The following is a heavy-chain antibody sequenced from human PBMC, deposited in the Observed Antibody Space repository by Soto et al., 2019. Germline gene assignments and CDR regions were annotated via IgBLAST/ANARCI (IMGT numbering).Heavy chain of an antibody. Sequence: QVQLQESGPGLVKPSGTLSLTCAVSGTSISSNFWWSWVRQPPGKGLEWIGEAHPSGTTNYNPSLESRVTISVDKSNNHLSLNLNSLTAAETAVFFCARHVGVAGTRGFDYWGQGVLVAVSS. CDR2: AHPSGTT. CDR3: ARHVGVAGTRGFDY. J-gene: IGHJ4*02. CDR1: GTSISSNFW. D-gene: IGHD6-19*01. V-gene: IGHV4-4*02.